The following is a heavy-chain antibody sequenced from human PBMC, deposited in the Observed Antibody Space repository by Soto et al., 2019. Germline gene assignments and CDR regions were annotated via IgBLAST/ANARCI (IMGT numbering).Heavy chain of an antibody. Sequence: KPGGSLRLSCAVSGFNFSDYYMTWIRQAPGKGLEWISYISTNSRYIKYADSIKGRFTISRDNAKSSLYLQMNSLRAEDTAIYYCARGLGGSYFIAYWGQGTLVTVSS. V-gene: IGHV3-11*06. J-gene: IGHJ4*02. CDR1: GFNFSDYY. D-gene: IGHD3-10*01. CDR3: ARGLGGSYFIAY. CDR2: ISTNSRYI.